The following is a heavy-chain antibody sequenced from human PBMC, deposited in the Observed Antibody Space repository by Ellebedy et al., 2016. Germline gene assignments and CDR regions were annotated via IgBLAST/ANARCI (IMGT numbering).Heavy chain of an antibody. V-gene: IGHV3-49*03. CDR2: IRTHYYGGTT. J-gene: IGHJ6*02. Sequence: GGSLRLSCTGSGFTFGDYGMSWFRQPPGKGLESIGFIRTHYYGGTTEYAASVKGRFTISRDDSKSIAYLQLNSLKTEDTAVYFCSRVGYGYGNYQIYGMDVWGQGTTVTVSS. CDR3: SRVGYGYGNYQIYGMDV. CDR1: GFTFGDYG. D-gene: IGHD5-18*01.